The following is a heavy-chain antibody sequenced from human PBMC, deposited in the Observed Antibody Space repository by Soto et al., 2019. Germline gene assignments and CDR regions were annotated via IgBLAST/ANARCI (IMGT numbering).Heavy chain of an antibody. J-gene: IGHJ4*02. CDR3: ARRQGYYDSSGYSLAFDY. CDR1: GYTFTGYY. Sequence: ASVKVSCKASGYTFTGYYMHWVRQAPGQGLEWMGWINPNSGGTNYAQKFQGRVTMTRDTSISTAYMELSRLRSDDTAVYYCARRQGYYDSSGYSLAFDYWGQGTLVTVS. V-gene: IGHV1-2*02. CDR2: INPNSGGT. D-gene: IGHD3-22*01.